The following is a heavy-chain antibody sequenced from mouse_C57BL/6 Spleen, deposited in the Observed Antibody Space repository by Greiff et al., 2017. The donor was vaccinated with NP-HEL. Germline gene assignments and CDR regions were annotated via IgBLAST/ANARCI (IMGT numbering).Heavy chain of an antibody. J-gene: IGHJ4*01. D-gene: IGHD1-1*01. V-gene: IGHV1-82*01. Sequence: VQLQQSGPELVKPGASVKISCKASGYAFSSSWMNWVKQRPGQGLEWIGRIYPGDGDTNYNGKFKGKATLTADKSSSTAYMQLSSLTSEDSAVYFWARGPVITTVAYAMDYWGQGTSVTVSS. CDR2: IYPGDGDT. CDR1: GYAFSSSW. CDR3: ARGPVITTVAYAMDY.